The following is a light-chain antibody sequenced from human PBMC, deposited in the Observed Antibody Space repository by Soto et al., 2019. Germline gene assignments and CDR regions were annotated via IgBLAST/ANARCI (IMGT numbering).Light chain of an antibody. CDR2: DAS. V-gene: IGKV1-5*01. J-gene: IGKJ1*01. Sequence: DIQMTQFPSALSASVGDRVTITCRASQNVNNWLAWYQHKPGKAPQLLIYDASVLETGVPSRLSGSGSGTEFTLAISGLQSDDFATYSCQNYNTYWRFGQGAKVDIK. CDR3: QNYNTYWR. CDR1: QNVNNW.